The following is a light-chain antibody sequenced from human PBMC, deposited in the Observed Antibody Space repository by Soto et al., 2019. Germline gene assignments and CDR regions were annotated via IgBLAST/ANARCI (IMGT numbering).Light chain of an antibody. V-gene: IGLV2-14*01. J-gene: IGLJ1*01. CDR1: SSDVGGYNY. CDR2: EVS. Sequence: QSALTQPASVSGSPGQSITMSCTGTSSDVGGYNYVSWYQQHPGKAPKLMIYEVSNRPSGVSNRFSGSKSGNTASLTISGLQAEDEADHYCSSYISSSIDYVFGTGTKLTVL. CDR3: SSYISSSIDYV.